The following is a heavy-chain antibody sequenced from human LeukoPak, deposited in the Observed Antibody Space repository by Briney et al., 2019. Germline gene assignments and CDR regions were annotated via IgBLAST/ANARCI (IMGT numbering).Heavy chain of an antibody. CDR1: EFIVNDYY. J-gene: IGHJ4*02. V-gene: IGHV3-11*01. CDR3: AREMVAGTFDS. CDR2: IGGSDSIV. Sequence: GRSLRLSCVVSEFIVNDYYMSWIRQAPGKGLEWVADIGGSDSIVAYAASVRGRFSISRDFAKNSLYLEMNSLRAEDTAVYYCAREMVAGTFDSWGQGALVTVSS. D-gene: IGHD6-19*01.